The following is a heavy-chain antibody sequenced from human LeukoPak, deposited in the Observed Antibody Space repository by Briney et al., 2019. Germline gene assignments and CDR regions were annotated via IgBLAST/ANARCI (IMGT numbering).Heavy chain of an antibody. CDR2: ISFSVNTK. J-gene: IGHJ4*02. V-gene: IGHV3-48*04. Sequence: GGSLRLSCTASGFTFGPYTMNWVRQAPGKGLEWVSYISFSVNTKYYGDSVKGRFTISRDNAQNSVYLQMNSLRAEDTAVYYCARDLSGYAEIDYWGQGTLVTVSS. CDR1: GFTFGPYT. D-gene: IGHD5-12*01. CDR3: ARDLSGYAEIDY.